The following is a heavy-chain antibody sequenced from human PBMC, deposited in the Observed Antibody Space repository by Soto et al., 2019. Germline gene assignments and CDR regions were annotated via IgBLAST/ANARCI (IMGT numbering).Heavy chain of an antibody. D-gene: IGHD3-3*01. Sequence: QLQLQESGPGLVKPSETLSLTCTVSGGSISSSSYYWGWIRQPPGKGLEWIGSIYYSGSTYYHPSLKSRVTISVDTSKNQFSLKPSSVTAADTAVYYCATHGEIDYDYWSSYSSLDPWGQGTLVTVSS. CDR3: ATHGEIDYDYWSSYSSLDP. CDR2: IYYSGST. J-gene: IGHJ5*02. V-gene: IGHV4-39*01. CDR1: GGSISSSSYY.